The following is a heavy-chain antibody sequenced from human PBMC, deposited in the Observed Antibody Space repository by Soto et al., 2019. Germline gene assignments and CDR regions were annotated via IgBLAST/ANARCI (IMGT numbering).Heavy chain of an antibody. Sequence: PGGSLRLSCAASGFTFSSYSMNWVRQAPGKGLEWVSSISSSSGYIYYADSVKGRFTISRDNAKNSLYLQMNSLRAEDTAVYYCARDRGGSYYYFDYWGQGTLVTVSS. CDR2: ISSSSGYI. J-gene: IGHJ4*02. CDR3: ARDRGGSYYYFDY. V-gene: IGHV3-21*01. D-gene: IGHD1-26*01. CDR1: GFTFSSYS.